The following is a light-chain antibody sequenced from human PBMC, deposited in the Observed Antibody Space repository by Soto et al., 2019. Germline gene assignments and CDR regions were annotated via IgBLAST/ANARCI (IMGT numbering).Light chain of an antibody. V-gene: IGKV1-33*01. CDR2: DAS. CDR1: EDITNY. J-gene: IGKJ1*01. CDR3: QQYTGYSRT. Sequence: DIQMTQSPSSLSASVGDKVTISCQADEDITNYLNWYQQKPGKAPKLLIYDASNLETGVPSRFSGSGSGTEFTLTISSMQPDDFATYYCQQYTGYSRTFGQGTKVEIK.